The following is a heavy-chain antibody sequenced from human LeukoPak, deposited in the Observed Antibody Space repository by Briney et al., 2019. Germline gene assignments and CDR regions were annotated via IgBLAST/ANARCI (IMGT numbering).Heavy chain of an antibody. J-gene: IGHJ4*02. CDR2: IWYSGTT. Sequence: SETLSLTCTVSGGSISRYHWSWIRQPPENGLEWIGYIWYSGTTNYNPSLKSRVTMSVDTSKNHFSLRLSSVTAADTAVYYCVRTISDGSGDYWGQGILVTVSA. D-gene: IGHD3-10*01. V-gene: IGHV4-59*01. CDR1: GGSISRYH. CDR3: VRTISDGSGDY.